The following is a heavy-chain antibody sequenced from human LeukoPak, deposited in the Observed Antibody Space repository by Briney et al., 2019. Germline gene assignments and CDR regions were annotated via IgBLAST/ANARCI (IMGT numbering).Heavy chain of an antibody. J-gene: IGHJ4*02. CDR2: ISWNSGSI. CDR1: GFTFSSYA. V-gene: IGHV3-9*01. Sequence: PGGSLRLSCAASGFTFSSYAMSWVRQAPGKGLEWVSGISWNSGSIGYADSAKGRFTISRDNAKNSLYLQMNSLRAEDTALYYCAKGKPMYSSSWFDYWGQGTLVTVSS. D-gene: IGHD6-13*01. CDR3: AKGKPMYSSSWFDY.